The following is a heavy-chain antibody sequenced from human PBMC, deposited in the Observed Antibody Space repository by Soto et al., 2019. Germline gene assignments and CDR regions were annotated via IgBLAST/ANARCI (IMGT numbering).Heavy chain of an antibody. Sequence: QVQLVESGGGVVQPGTSLRLSCAASGFIFNSYSIHWVRQAPGKGLEWVAVISYDGNTQYYGDSLKGRFIVSRENSKKTAYWQMNDLRADDTAVYYCAKVSRASRISTPDFDSWGQGTLVTVSS. CDR1: GFIFNSYS. J-gene: IGHJ4*02. CDR3: AKVSRASRISTPDFDS. V-gene: IGHV3-30-3*01. CDR2: ISYDGNTQ.